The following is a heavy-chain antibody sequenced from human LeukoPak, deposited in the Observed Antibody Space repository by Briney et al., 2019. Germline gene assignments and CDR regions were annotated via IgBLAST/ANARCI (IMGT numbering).Heavy chain of an antibody. J-gene: IGHJ3*02. CDR1: GFTFSSYA. CDR3: AKVPVFSLTISEVVTDDAFDI. Sequence: PGGSLRLSCAASGFTFSSYAMSWVRQAPGKGLEWVSAMSGSGGSTYYADSVKGRFTISRDNSKNTLYLQMNSLRAEDTAVYYCAKVPVFSLTISEVVTDDAFDIWGQGTIVTGSS. D-gene: IGHD3-3*01. V-gene: IGHV3-23*01. CDR2: MSGSGGST.